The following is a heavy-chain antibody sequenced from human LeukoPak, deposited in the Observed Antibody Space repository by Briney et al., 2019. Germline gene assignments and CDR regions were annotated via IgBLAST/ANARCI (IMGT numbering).Heavy chain of an antibody. CDR3: AREIAAAGTADAFDI. CDR2: INPNSGGT. Sequence: ASVKVSCKASGYTFTCYYMHWVRQAPGQGLEWMGWINPNSGGTNYAQKFQGRVTMTRDTSISTAYMELSRLRSDDTAVYYCAREIAAAGTADAFDIWGQGTMVTVSS. V-gene: IGHV1-2*02. D-gene: IGHD6-13*01. J-gene: IGHJ3*02. CDR1: GYTFTCYY.